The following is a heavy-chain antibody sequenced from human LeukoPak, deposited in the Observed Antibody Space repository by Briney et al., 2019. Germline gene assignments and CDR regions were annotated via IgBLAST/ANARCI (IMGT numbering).Heavy chain of an antibody. CDR1: GYTFTGYY. CDR2: INPNSGGT. Sequence: ASVKVSCKASGYTFTGYYMHWVRQAPGQGLEWMGRINPNSGGTNYAQKFQGRVTMTRDTSISTAYMELSRLRSDDTAVYYCARNRGYSYGYFPDYWGQGTLVTVSS. J-gene: IGHJ4*02. D-gene: IGHD5-18*01. CDR3: ARNRGYSYGYFPDY. V-gene: IGHV1-2*06.